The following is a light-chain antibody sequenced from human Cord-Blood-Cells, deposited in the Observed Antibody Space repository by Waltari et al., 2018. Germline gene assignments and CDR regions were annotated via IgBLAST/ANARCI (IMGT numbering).Light chain of an antibody. Sequence: DIVMTQSPDSLAVSLGERATINCKSSQSVLYSSNNKNYLAWYQQKPGQPPKLLIYWACTRESGVPYRFSGSGSGTDFTLTISSLQAEDVAVYYCQQYYSTPTFGQGTKLEIK. CDR1: QSVLYSSNNKNY. J-gene: IGKJ2*01. CDR2: WAC. V-gene: IGKV4-1*01. CDR3: QQYYSTPT.